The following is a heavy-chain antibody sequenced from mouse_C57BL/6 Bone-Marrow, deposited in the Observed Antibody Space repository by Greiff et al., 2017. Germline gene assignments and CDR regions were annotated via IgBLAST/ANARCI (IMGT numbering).Heavy chain of an antibody. CDR3: ARGKGGNYPYAMDY. CDR1: GYTFTDYN. D-gene: IGHD2-1*01. Sequence: VQLQQSGPELVKPGASVKIPCKASGYTFTDYNMDWVKQSHGKSLEWIGDIHPNNGGTIYNQKFKGKATLTVDKSSSTAYMELRSLTSEDTAVYYCARGKGGNYPYAMDYWGQGTSVTVSS. J-gene: IGHJ4*01. CDR2: IHPNNGGT. V-gene: IGHV1-18*01.